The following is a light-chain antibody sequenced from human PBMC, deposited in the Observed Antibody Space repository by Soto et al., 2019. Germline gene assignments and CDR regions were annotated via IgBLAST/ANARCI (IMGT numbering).Light chain of an antibody. Sequence: VLTQSPGTLSFSPGERATLSCRASQSLSSSQLAWYQQKPGQAPRLLIHDASSRATGISDRFTGSGSGTDFTLTISTLEPEDFAVYYCQQRSSWLTFGGGTKVDI. CDR2: DAS. CDR3: QQRSSWLT. J-gene: IGKJ4*01. CDR1: QSLSSSQ. V-gene: IGKV3D-20*02.